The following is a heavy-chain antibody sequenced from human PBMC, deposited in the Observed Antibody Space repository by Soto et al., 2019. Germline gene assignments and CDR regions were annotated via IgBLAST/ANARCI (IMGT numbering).Heavy chain of an antibody. V-gene: IGHV1-2*02. D-gene: IGHD3-3*01. CDR2: INPNSGGT. J-gene: IGHJ6*02. CDR1: GYTFTGYY. CDR3: ARARITIFGVADGMDV. Sequence: ASVKVSCKASGYTFTGYYMHWVRQAPGQGLEWMGWINPNSGGTNYAQKFQGRVTITRDTSASTAYVELSSLRSEDTAVYYCARARITIFGVADGMDVWGQGTTVTVSS.